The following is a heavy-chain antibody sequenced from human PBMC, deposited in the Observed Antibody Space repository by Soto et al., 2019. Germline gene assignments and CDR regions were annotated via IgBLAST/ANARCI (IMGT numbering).Heavy chain of an antibody. Sequence: SLRLSCAGSGFTFSSYSMNWVRQAPGKGLEWVSYISSSSSTIYYADSVKGRFTISRDNAKNSLYLQMNSLRDEDTAVYYCAGDSSGWYNPLHLDYFAYWGQGTLVTVSS. D-gene: IGHD6-19*01. V-gene: IGHV3-48*02. CDR1: GFTFSSYS. J-gene: IGHJ4*02. CDR2: ISSSSSTI. CDR3: AGDSSGWYNPLHLDYFAY.